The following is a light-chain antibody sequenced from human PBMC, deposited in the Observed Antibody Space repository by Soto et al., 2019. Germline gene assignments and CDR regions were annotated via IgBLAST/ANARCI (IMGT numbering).Light chain of an antibody. CDR3: QQYNVWPRWR. V-gene: IGKV1-17*03. Sequence: DIQMTQSPSAMSASVGDRVPITSRASQGISNYVAWFQQQPGEVRKRLIYAASSLQSGVPSRFSGGGAGTEFTLTISSLQYEDFAVYYCQQYNVWPRWRFGQGTKVDIK. J-gene: IGKJ1*01. CDR1: QGISNY. CDR2: AAS.